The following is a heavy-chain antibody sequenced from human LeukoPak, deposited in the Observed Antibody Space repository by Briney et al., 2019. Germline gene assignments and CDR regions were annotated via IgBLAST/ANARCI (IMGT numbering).Heavy chain of an antibody. CDR2: IYFTGAP. CDR1: VVSINTGGYY. CDR3: ANSPGGFQWLDP. V-gene: IGHV4-31*03. J-gene: IGHJ5*02. D-gene: IGHD3-16*01. Sequence: SETLSLTCNVSVVSINTGGYYCHWVRQHPGKGLDWIGSIYFTGAPNYNPSFKSRVIISTDTSKNQFSLQLRPVTAADTAVYYCANSPGGFQWLDPWGQGTLVTVSS.